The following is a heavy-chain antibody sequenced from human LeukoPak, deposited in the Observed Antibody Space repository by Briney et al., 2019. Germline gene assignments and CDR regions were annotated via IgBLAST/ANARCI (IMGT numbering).Heavy chain of an antibody. J-gene: IGHJ4*02. D-gene: IGHD7-27*01. CDR3: LKDRLGAGDY. CDR2: ISSNGGST. V-gene: IGHV3-64D*06. Sequence: GGSLRLSCSASGFTFSSYAMHWVRQAPGKGLEYVSAISSNGGSTYYADSVKGRFTISRDNSKNTLYLQMTSLRAEDTAIYYCLKDRLGAGDYWGQGTLVTVSS. CDR1: GFTFSSYA.